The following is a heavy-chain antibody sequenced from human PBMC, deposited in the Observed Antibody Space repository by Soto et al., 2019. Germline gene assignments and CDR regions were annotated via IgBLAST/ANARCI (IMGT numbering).Heavy chain of an antibody. D-gene: IGHD2-15*01. CDR1: GFTFGDYA. CDR2: IRSKAYGGTT. V-gene: IGHV3-49*03. CDR3: TRGPLGYCSGGSCFYFDY. Sequence: GGSLRLSCTASGFTFGDYAMSWFRQAPGKGLEWVGFIRSKAYGGTTEYAASVKGRFTISRDDSKSIAYLQMNSLKTEDTAVNYFTRGPLGYCSGGSCFYFDYWGQGTLVTVSS. J-gene: IGHJ4*02.